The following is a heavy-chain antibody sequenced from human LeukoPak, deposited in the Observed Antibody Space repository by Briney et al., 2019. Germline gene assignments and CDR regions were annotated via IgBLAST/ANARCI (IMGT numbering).Heavy chain of an antibody. V-gene: IGHV1-18*01. CDR2: SGAYNGNT. CDR1: GCTFTSYR. Sequence: ASVKLSCKASGCTFTSYRISWVRPPPGHGLDPRGWSGAYNGNTNYAQKLQGRVTMTTDTSTSTAYMELRSLRSDDTAVYYCAREPPGQLVLFDYWGQGTLVTVSS. D-gene: IGHD6-13*01. CDR3: AREPPGQLVLFDY. J-gene: IGHJ4*02.